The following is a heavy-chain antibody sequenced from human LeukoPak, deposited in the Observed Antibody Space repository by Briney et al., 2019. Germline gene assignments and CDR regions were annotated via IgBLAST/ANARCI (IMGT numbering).Heavy chain of an antibody. CDR3: AKDWDGYNLGYFDY. CDR2: IRYDGSNK. CDR1: GFTYNNFG. D-gene: IGHD5-24*01. V-gene: IGHV3-30*02. J-gene: IGHJ4*02. Sequence: GGSLRLSCAASGFTYNNFGMSWVRQTPGKGLEWVAFIRYDGSNKYYADSVKDRFTISRDNSKNTLYLQMNSLRAEDTAVYYCAKDWDGYNLGYFDYWGQGTLVTVSS.